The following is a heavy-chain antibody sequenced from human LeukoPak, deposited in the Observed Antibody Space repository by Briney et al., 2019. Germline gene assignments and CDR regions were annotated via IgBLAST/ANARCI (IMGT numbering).Heavy chain of an antibody. J-gene: IGHJ6*03. CDR1: GFTFTSYN. Sequence: PGGSLRLSCAASGFTFTSYNMNWVRQAPGKGLEWVSSITSSSSYIYYADSVKGRFTISRDNAKNSLYLQMNSLRAEDTAVYYCARGKTGSYYSRSYYMDVWGKGTTVTISS. V-gene: IGHV3-21*04. CDR2: ITSSSSYI. CDR3: ARGKTGSYYSRSYYMDV. D-gene: IGHD3-10*01.